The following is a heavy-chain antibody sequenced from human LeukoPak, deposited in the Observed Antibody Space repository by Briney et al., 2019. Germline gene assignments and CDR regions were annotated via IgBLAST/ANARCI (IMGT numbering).Heavy chain of an antibody. CDR2: IYYSGST. CDR1: GGSISSYY. V-gene: IGHV4-59*12. CDR3: ARPKSAVAGSDDAFDI. J-gene: IGHJ3*02. D-gene: IGHD6-19*01. Sequence: SETLSLTCTVSGGSISSYYWSWVRQPPGKGLEWIEYIYYSGSTNYNPSLKSRVTISVDTSKNQFSLKLTSVTAADTAVYYCARPKSAVAGSDDAFDIWGQGTMVTVSS.